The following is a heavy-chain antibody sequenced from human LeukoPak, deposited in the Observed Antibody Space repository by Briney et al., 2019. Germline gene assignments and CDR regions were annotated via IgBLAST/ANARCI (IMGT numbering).Heavy chain of an antibody. CDR2: INHSGST. J-gene: IGHJ4*02. Sequence: PSETLSLTCAVYGGSFSGYYWSWIRQPPGKGLEWIGEINHSGSTDYNPSLKSRVTISVDTSKNQFSLKLSSVTAADTAVYYCARGAHYYDSWGQGTLVTVSS. CDR1: GGSFSGYY. D-gene: IGHD3-22*01. CDR3: ARGAHYYDS. V-gene: IGHV4-34*01.